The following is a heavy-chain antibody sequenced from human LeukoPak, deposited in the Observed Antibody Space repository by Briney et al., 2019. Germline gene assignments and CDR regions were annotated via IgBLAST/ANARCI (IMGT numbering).Heavy chain of an antibody. CDR1: GYTFTGYY. V-gene: IGHV1-2*02. J-gene: IGHJ3*02. CDR3: ARVRFLEWFFDAFGI. CDR2: INPNSGGT. D-gene: IGHD3-3*01. Sequence: ASVKVSCKASGYTFTGYYMHWVRQAPGQGLEWMGWINPNSGGTNYAQKFQGRVTMTRDTSISTAYMELSRLRSDDTAVYYCARVRFLEWFFDAFGIWGQGTMVTVSS.